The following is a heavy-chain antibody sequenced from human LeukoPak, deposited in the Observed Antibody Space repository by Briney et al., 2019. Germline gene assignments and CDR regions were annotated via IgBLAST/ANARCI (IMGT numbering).Heavy chain of an antibody. V-gene: IGHV4-59*01. CDR3: ARSWERLPLWFSGFDP. D-gene: IGHD5-18*01. Sequence: SETLSLTCIVSGGSTNSYYWSWIRQPPGKGLEWIGYVYYSGSTNYNPSLKSRVTISVDTSKNQFSLKLSSVTAADTPVYYFARSWERLPLWFSGFDPWGQGTLVTVSS. CDR2: VYYSGST. J-gene: IGHJ5*02. CDR1: GGSTNSYY.